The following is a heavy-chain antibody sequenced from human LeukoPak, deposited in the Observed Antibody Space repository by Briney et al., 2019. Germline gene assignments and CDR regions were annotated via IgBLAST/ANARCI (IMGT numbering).Heavy chain of an antibody. V-gene: IGHV3-15*01. CDR3: TTDFPWELLNYY. CDR2: IKSKTDGGTT. D-gene: IGHD1-26*01. Sequence: GGSLRLSCAASGFTFSNAWISWVRQAPGKGLEWVGRIKSKTDGGTTDYAAPVKGRFTISRDDSKNTLYLQMNSLKTEDTAVYYCTTDFPWELLNYYWGQGTLVTVSS. J-gene: IGHJ4*02. CDR1: GFTFSNAW.